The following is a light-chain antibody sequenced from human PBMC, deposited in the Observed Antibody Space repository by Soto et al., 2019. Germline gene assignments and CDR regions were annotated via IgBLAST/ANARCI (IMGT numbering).Light chain of an antibody. CDR2: GAS. V-gene: IGKV1D-12*01. Sequence: GDRVTIRCQASQDIAVYLAWYQHKPGRTPELLIHGASRLQSGVPARFSGSGSGTDFTLSINSLQPEDFATYYCQQAYSFPITFGQGTRLEIK. CDR3: QQAYSFPIT. J-gene: IGKJ5*01. CDR1: QDIAVY.